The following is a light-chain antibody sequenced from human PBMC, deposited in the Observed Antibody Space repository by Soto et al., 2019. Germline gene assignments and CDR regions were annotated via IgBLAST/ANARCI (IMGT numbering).Light chain of an antibody. CDR2: AAS. CDR1: QTISTH. V-gene: IGKV1-39*01. J-gene: IGKJ2*01. CDR3: QRSLTSPYT. Sequence: DIQMTQSPSSLSASVRDRVTITCRASQTISTHLNWYQQKPGKAPKLLIYAASTLQSGVPSRFSGSGSGTDFTLTINSLQPEDFATYYCQRSLTSPYTFGQGTKLEIK.